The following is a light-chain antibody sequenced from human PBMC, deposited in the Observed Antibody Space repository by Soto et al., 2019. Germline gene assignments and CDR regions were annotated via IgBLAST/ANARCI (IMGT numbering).Light chain of an antibody. CDR3: QQLNSYPRT. CDR2: AAS. CDR1: QGISSY. V-gene: IGKV1-9*01. Sequence: IQLTQSPSSLSASVGDRVTITCRASQGISSYLAWYQQKPGKAPKLLIYAASTSQSGVPSRFSGSGSGTDFTLTISSLQPEDFATYYCQQLNSYPRTFGGGTKVEIK. J-gene: IGKJ4*01.